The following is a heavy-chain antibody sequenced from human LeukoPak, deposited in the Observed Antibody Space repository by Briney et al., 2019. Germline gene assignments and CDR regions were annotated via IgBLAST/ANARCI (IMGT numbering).Heavy chain of an antibody. Sequence: GGSLRLSCAASGFTFSSYSMNWVRQAPGKGLEWVSYISSSSSTIYYADSVKGRSTISRDNAKNSLYLQMNSLRAEDTAVYYCARDLRCSGHYTGDYWGQGTLVTVSS. V-gene: IGHV3-48*01. J-gene: IGHJ4*02. D-gene: IGHD3-3*01. CDR3: ARDLRCSGHYTGDY. CDR1: GFTFSSYS. CDR2: ISSSSSTI.